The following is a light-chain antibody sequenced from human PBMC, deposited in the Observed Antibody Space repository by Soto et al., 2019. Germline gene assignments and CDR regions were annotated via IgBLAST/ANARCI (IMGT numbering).Light chain of an antibody. CDR1: SSNIGSNY. CDR3: AAWDNSLNVL. V-gene: IGLV1-47*01. J-gene: IGLJ2*01. Sequence: QSVLTQPPSASGTPGQRVTISCSGSSSNIGSNYVYWYQQLPGTAPKLLIYRNNQRPSGVPDRFSGSKSGTLASLAISGLRPEDDADYYYAAWDNSLNVLFGGGTKLTVL. CDR2: RNN.